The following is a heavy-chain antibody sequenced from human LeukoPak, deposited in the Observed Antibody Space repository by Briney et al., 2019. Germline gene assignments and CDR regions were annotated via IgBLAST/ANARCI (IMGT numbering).Heavy chain of an antibody. V-gene: IGHV3-21*01. CDR3: ARRGSWADAFDI. D-gene: IGHD2-15*01. Sequence: PGGSLRLSCAASGFTFSSYEMNWVRQAPGKGLEWVSSISSSSSYMYYADSVKGGFTISRDNAKNSLYLQMNSLRAEDTAVYYCARRGSWADAFDIWGQGTMVTVSS. CDR1: GFTFSSYE. J-gene: IGHJ3*02. CDR2: ISSSSSYM.